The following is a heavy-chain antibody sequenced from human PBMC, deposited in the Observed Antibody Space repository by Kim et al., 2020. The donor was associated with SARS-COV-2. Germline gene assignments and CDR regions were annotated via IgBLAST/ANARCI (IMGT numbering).Heavy chain of an antibody. Sequence: SRVTISVDTSKNQFSLKLSSVTAADTAVYYCARRRSMAYCGGDCNFEYWGQGTLVTVSS. CDR3: ARRRSMAYCGGDCNFEY. J-gene: IGHJ4*02. V-gene: IGHV4-39*01. D-gene: IGHD2-21*01.